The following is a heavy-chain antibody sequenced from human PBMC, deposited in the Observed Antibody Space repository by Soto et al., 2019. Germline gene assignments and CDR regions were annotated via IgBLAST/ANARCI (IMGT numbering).Heavy chain of an antibody. V-gene: IGHV2-5*02. D-gene: IGHD3-22*01. CDR3: AHHTATYYSDSSGYYPERPFDY. CDR1: GFSLSTSGVG. Sequence: QITLKESGPTLVKPTQTLTLTCTFSGFSLSTSGVGVGWIRQPPGKALEWLALIYWDDDKRYSPSLKSRLTIPKDTSKNQMVLTLTNMDPVDTATYYCAHHTATYYSDSSGYYPERPFDYWGQGTLVTVSS. CDR2: IYWDDDK. J-gene: IGHJ4*02.